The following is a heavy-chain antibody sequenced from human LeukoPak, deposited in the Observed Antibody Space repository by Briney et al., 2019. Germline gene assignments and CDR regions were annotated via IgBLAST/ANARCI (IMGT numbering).Heavy chain of an antibody. CDR3: ARNYYGSGRADDAFDI. CDR1: GGSISSYY. Sequence: SETLSLTCTVSGGSISSYYWSWIRQPPGKGLEWIGYIYYSGSTNYNPSLKSRVTISVDTSKNQFSLKLSSVTAADTAVYYCARNYYGSGRADDAFDIWGQGTMVTVSS. J-gene: IGHJ3*02. D-gene: IGHD3-10*01. V-gene: IGHV4-59*08. CDR2: IYYSGST.